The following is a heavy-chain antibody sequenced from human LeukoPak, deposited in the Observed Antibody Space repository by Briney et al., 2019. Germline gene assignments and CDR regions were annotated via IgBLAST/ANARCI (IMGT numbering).Heavy chain of an antibody. CDR1: GFTFSSYG. Sequence: GGSLRLSCAASGFTFSSYGMTWVRQTPGKGLEWVSYISDSSSTIYYADSVQGRFTISRDNARKSLYLQMNSLRAEDTAVYYCVRETTGFDYWGQGALVTVSS. CDR3: VRETTGFDY. CDR2: ISDSSSTI. D-gene: IGHD1-1*01. J-gene: IGHJ4*02. V-gene: IGHV3-48*01.